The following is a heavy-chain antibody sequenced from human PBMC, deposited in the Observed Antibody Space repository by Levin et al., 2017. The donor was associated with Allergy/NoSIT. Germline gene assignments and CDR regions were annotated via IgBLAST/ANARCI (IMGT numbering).Heavy chain of an antibody. CDR3: AREPLGLFWFDP. V-gene: IGHV4-30-4*01. J-gene: IGHJ5*02. D-gene: IGHD1/OR15-1a*01. CDR2: IYYSGST. CDR1: GGSISSGDYY. Sequence: SETLSLTCTVSGGSISSGDYYWSWIRQPPGTGLEWIGYIYYSGSTYYNPSLKSRVTISVDTSKNQFSLKLSSVTAADTAVYYCAREPLGLFWFDPWGQGTLVTVSS.